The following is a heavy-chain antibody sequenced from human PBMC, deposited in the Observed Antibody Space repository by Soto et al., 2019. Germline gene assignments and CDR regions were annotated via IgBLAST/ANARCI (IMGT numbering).Heavy chain of an antibody. J-gene: IGHJ6*02. CDR1: GFTFSSYS. Sequence: GGSLRLSCAASGFTFSSYSMNWVRQAPGKGLEWVSSISSSGSYIYYADSVKGRFTISGDNAKNSLYLQMNSLRAEDTAVYYCARGGSSYYYYYGMDVWGQGTTVTVSS. D-gene: IGHD2-15*01. V-gene: IGHV3-21*01. CDR3: ARGGSSYYYYYGMDV. CDR2: ISSSGSYI.